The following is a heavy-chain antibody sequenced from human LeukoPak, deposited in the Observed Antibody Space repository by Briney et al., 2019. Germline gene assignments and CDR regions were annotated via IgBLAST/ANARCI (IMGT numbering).Heavy chain of an antibody. CDR1: GVSISTYY. CDR2: IYTSGNT. J-gene: IGHJ4*02. Sequence: PSETLSLTCTVSGVSISTYYWSWIRQPAGKGLEWIGHIYTSGNTNYNPSLKSRVTMSVDTSKNHFSLKLSSVTAADTAVYYCASYDSSGYYEDYWGQGTLVTVSS. CDR3: ASYDSSGYYEDY. D-gene: IGHD3-22*01. V-gene: IGHV4-4*07.